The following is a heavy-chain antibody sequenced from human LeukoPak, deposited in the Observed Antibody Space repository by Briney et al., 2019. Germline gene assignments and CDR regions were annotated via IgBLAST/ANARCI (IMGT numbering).Heavy chain of an antibody. CDR1: GFTFSSYA. D-gene: IGHD2-2*01. Sequence: PGGSLRLSCAASGFTFSSYAMSWVRQAPGKGLEWVSAISGSGGSTYYADSVRGRFTISRDNAKNTLYLQMNSLRAEDTAVYYCAKSSSSTRCYYPDYWGQGTLVTVSS. CDR2: ISGSGGST. V-gene: IGHV3-23*01. J-gene: IGHJ4*02. CDR3: AKSSSSTRCYYPDY.